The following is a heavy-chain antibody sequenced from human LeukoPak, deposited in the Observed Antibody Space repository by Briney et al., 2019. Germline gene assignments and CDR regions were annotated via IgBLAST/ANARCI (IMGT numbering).Heavy chain of an antibody. Sequence: SGGSLRLSCAASGFTFSSYGMHWVRQAPGKGLEWVAFIRYDGSNKYYVGSVKGRFTISRDNAKNTLYLQMNSLRAEDTAVYYCARERRGWYNWFDPWGQGTLVTVSS. D-gene: IGHD6-19*01. J-gene: IGHJ5*02. V-gene: IGHV3-30*02. CDR2: IRYDGSNK. CDR3: ARERRGWYNWFDP. CDR1: GFTFSSYG.